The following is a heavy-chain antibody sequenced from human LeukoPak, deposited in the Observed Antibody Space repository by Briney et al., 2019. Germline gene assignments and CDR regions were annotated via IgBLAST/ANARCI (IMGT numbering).Heavy chain of an antibody. CDR2: INSNGGST. J-gene: IGHJ4*02. CDR3: VKITSSSGGDY. CDR1: GFTFSSYA. V-gene: IGHV3-64D*09. D-gene: IGHD6-19*01. Sequence: RWGSLRLSCSASGFTFSSYAMYWVRQAPGKGLEYVSGINSNGGSTYYADSVKGRFTISRDNSKNTLYLQMSSLRAEDTAVYYCVKITSSSGGDYWGRGTLVTVSS.